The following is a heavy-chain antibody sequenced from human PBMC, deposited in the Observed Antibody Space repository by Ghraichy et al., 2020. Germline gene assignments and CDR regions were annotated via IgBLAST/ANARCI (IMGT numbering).Heavy chain of an antibody. CDR3: ARHAVSHYYDSSGYWFDP. D-gene: IGHD3-22*01. V-gene: IGHV4-39*01. CDR2: IYYSGST. J-gene: IGHJ5*02. CDR1: GGSISSSSYY. Sequence: QTLSLTCTVSGGSISSSSYYWGWIRQPPGKGLEWIGSIYYSGSTYYNPSLKSRVTISVDTSKNQFSLKLSSVTAADTAVYYCARHAVSHYYDSSGYWFDPWGQGTLVTVSS.